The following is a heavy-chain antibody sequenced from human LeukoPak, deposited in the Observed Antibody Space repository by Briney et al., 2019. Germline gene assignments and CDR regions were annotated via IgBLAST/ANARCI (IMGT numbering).Heavy chain of an antibody. CDR2: IYTSGST. V-gene: IGHV4-4*07. D-gene: IGHD5-18*01. J-gene: IGHJ4*02. CDR3: ARTNPVDTAMAAFDY. Sequence: SETLSLTCTVSGGFISSYYWSWIRQPAGKGLEWIGRIYTSGSTNYNPSLKSRVTMSVDKSKNQFSLNLSSVTAADTAVYYCARTNPVDTAMAAFDYWGQGTLVTVSS. CDR1: GGFISSYY.